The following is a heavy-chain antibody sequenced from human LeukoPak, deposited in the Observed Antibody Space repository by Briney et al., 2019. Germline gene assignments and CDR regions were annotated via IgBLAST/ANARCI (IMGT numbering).Heavy chain of an antibody. CDR2: IYYSGST. D-gene: IGHD1-26*01. Sequence: SETLSLTCTVSGGSISSYYWSWIRQPPGKGLEWIGYIYYSGSTNYNPSLKSRVTMSVDTSKNQFSLKLSSVTAADTAVYYCARDRLYSGSYLTFDYWGQGTLVTVSS. CDR3: ARDRLYSGSYLTFDY. J-gene: IGHJ4*02. V-gene: IGHV4-59*12. CDR1: GGSISSYY.